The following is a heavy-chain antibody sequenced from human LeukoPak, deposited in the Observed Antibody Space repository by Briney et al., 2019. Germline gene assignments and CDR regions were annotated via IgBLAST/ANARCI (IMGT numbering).Heavy chain of an antibody. D-gene: IGHD6-6*01. CDR3: ARVYSSSSPAPGY. J-gene: IGHJ4*02. CDR1: GYTFTGYY. V-gene: IGHV1-2*02. Sequence: GASVNVSCKASGYTFTGYYMHWVRQAPGQGLEWMGWINPNSGGTNYAQKFQGRVTMTRDTSISTAYMELSRLRSDDTAVYYCARVYSSSSPAPGYWGQGTLVTVSS. CDR2: INPNSGGT.